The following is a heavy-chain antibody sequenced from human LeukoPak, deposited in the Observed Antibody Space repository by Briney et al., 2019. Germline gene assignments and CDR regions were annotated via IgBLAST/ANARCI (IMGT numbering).Heavy chain of an antibody. J-gene: IGHJ4*02. Sequence: GGSLRLSCAASGFTFNRYWMHWVRQAPGKGLVWVSRISSDGSNTNYADSVKGRFTISRDNAENTLYLQMDSLTAEDTAVYYCVSRNYGSSPFDYWGQGTLVTISS. V-gene: IGHV3-74*01. CDR1: GFTFNRYW. D-gene: IGHD4-17*01. CDR2: ISSDGSNT. CDR3: VSRNYGSSPFDY.